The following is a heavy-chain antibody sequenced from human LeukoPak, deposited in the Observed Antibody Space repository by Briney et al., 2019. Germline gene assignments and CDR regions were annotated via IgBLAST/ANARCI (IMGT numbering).Heavy chain of an antibody. Sequence: ASVKVSCKVSGYTLTELSMHWVRQAPGKGLEWMGGFDPEDGETIYAQKFQGRVTMTEDTSTDTAYMELSSLRSEDTAVYYCATTAGSGSYFTSYFDCWGQGTLVTVSS. CDR2: FDPEDGET. CDR3: ATTAGSGSYFTSYFDC. D-gene: IGHD1-26*01. CDR1: GYTLTELS. J-gene: IGHJ4*02. V-gene: IGHV1-24*01.